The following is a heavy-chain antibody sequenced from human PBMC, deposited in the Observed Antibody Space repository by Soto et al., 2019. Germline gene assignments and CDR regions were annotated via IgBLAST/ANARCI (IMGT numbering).Heavy chain of an antibody. CDR2: MNPNRGNT. Sequence: QVQLVQSGAEVKKPGASVKVSCKASGYTFTSYDINWVRQATGQGLEWMGWMNPNRGNTGYAQKFQGRVTMTRNTSISTAYMELSSLRSEDTAVYYCARAGGYGSGPGTLAFDIWGQGTMVTVSS. CDR1: GYTFTSYD. D-gene: IGHD3-10*01. CDR3: ARAGGYGSGPGTLAFDI. V-gene: IGHV1-8*01. J-gene: IGHJ3*02.